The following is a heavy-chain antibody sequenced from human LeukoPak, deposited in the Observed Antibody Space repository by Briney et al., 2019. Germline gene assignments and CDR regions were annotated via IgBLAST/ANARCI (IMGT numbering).Heavy chain of an antibody. CDR2: IYYSGST. V-gene: IGHV4-59*08. J-gene: IGHJ5*02. CDR3: ARGYSSSWYDGDNWFDP. D-gene: IGHD6-13*01. CDR1: GGSISSYY. Sequence: SETLSLTCTVFGGSISSYYWSWIRQPPGKGLEWIGYIYYSGSTNYNPSLKSRVTISVDTSKNQFSLKLSSVTAADTAVYYCARGYSSSWYDGDNWFDPWGQGTLVTVSS.